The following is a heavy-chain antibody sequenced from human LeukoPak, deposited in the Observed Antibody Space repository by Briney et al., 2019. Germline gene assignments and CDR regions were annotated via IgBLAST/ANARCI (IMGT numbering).Heavy chain of an antibody. CDR2: ISSSGGVI. J-gene: IGHJ5*02. CDR3: ARDPEYSSSWYFWFDP. V-gene: IGHV3-11*01. CDR1: GFTFSDYY. Sequence: GGSLRLSCAASGFTFSDYYMSWIRQAPGKGLEWVSYISSSGGVIYYADSVKGRFTISRDNAKNSLYLQMNSLRADDTAVYYCARDPEYSSSWYFWFDPWGQGTLVAVSS. D-gene: IGHD6-13*01.